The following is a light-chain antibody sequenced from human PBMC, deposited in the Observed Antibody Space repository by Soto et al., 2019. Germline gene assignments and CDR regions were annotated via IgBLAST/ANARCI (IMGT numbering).Light chain of an antibody. CDR3: HQYNNWPLT. V-gene: IGKV3-15*01. J-gene: IGKJ4*01. Sequence: EIVMTQSPATLSVSPGEGATLSCRASQTVSSNLAWYQQKPGQAPRLLIYGASTSATGIPARFSGSGSGTEFTLTLSSLQSEDFAVYYCHQYNNWPLTFGGGTKVEIK. CDR1: QTVSSN. CDR2: GAS.